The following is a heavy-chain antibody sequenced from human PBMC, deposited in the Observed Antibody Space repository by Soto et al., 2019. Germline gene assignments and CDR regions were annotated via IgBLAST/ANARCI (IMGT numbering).Heavy chain of an antibody. V-gene: IGHV1-8*01. CDR2: MNPNSGNT. CDR3: ARFPGYYYYYYMDV. CDR1: GYTFTSYD. Sequence: GASVKVSCKASGYTFTSYDINWVRQATGQGLEWMGWMNPNSGNTGYAQKFQGRVTMTRNTSISTAYMELSSLRSEDTAAYYCARFPGYYYYYYMDVWGKGTTVTVSS. J-gene: IGHJ6*03.